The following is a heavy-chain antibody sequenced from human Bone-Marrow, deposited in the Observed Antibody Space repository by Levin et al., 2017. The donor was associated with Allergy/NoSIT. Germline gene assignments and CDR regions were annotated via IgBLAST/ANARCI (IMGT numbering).Heavy chain of an antibody. CDR3: ARGWGLRAGGGMDV. Sequence: SETLSLTCAVSGGSFSPYYWTWIRQPPGKGLQWIGEINHRGRTNYNPSLKSRVTISVDTSKQQFSLRLTSVTAADTSMYYCARGWGLRAGGGMDVWGQGTTVTVSS. D-gene: IGHD3-16*01. J-gene: IGHJ6*02. CDR1: GGSFSPYY. V-gene: IGHV4-34*01. CDR2: INHRGRT.